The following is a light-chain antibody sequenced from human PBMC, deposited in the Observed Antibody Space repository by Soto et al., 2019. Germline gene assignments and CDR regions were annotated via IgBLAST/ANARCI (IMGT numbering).Light chain of an antibody. CDR2: DTS. CDR1: QRVRDRY. V-gene: IGKV3-20*01. Sequence: DIVLTQSPGTLSLSPGERATLSCRASQRVRDRYLAWYQQKPGQAPTLLIYDTSSRATGVPDGFSGSGSGKCFALTICRVGPEAFANYLCKQYGTSPGRFGKGTKVQT. J-gene: IGKJ1*01. CDR3: KQYGTSPGR.